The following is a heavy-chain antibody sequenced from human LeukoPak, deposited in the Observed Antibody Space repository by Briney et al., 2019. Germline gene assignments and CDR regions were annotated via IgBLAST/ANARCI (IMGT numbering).Heavy chain of an antibody. J-gene: IGHJ4*02. CDR2: IYYSGST. Sequence: KPSETLSLTCTVSGGSISSSSYYWGWIRQPPGKGLEWIGSIYYSGSTYYNPSLKSRVTISVDTSKNQFSLKLSSVTAADTAVYYCARNGLEGSSGYYFDYWGQGTLVTVSS. CDR1: GGSISSSSYY. D-gene: IGHD3-22*01. CDR3: ARNGLEGSSGYYFDY. V-gene: IGHV4-39*07.